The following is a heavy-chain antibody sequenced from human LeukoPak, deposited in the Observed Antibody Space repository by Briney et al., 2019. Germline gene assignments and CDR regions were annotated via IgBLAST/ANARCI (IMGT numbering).Heavy chain of an antibody. CDR2: IYHSGST. J-gene: IGHJ4*02. Sequence: SETLSPTCTVSGYSISSGYYWGWIRQPPGKGLEWIGSIYHSGSTYYNPSLKSRVTISVDTSKNQFSLKLSSVTAADTAVYYCARDQSDTEGLPFDNWGQGTLVTVSS. V-gene: IGHV4-38-2*02. CDR3: ARDQSDTEGLPFDN. CDR1: GYSISSGYY.